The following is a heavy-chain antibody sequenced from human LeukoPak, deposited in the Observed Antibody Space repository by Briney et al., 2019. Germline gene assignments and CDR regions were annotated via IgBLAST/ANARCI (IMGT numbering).Heavy chain of an antibody. CDR2: INPDGSDK. CDR1: GXTFSRQW. D-gene: IGHD4-17*01. V-gene: IGHV3-7*05. J-gene: IGHJ5*02. CDR3: AKLPYGDYNHH. Sequence: GGSLRLSCAASGXTFSRQWMSWVRQAPGKGLEWVANINPDGSDKYYVDSVKGRFTISRDNAKSSLYLQMNSLRAEDTAVYYCAKLPYGDYNHHWGQGTLVTVSS.